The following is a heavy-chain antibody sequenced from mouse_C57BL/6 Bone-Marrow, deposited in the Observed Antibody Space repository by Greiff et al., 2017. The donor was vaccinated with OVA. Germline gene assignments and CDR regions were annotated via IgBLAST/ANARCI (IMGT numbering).Heavy chain of an antibody. J-gene: IGHJ1*03. V-gene: IGHV1-82*01. Sequence: HVQLQQSGPELVKPGASVKISCKASGYAFSSSWMNWVKQRPGKGLEWIGRIYPGDGDTNYNGKFKGKATLTADKSSSTAYMQLSSLTSEDSAVYFCARYYGSSYGYFDVWGTGTTVTVSS. CDR3: ARYYGSSYGYFDV. D-gene: IGHD1-1*01. CDR1: GYAFSSSW. CDR2: IYPGDGDT.